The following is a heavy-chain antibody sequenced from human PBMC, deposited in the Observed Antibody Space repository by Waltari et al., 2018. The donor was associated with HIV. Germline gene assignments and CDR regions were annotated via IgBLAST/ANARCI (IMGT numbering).Heavy chain of an antibody. J-gene: IGHJ4*02. D-gene: IGHD4-17*01. CDR3: ARTNPTVTVPFDY. CDR1: GGSFSGYY. Sequence: QVQLQQWGAGMLKPSETLSLTCAVYGGSFSGYYWSWNRQPPGKGLEWIGEINHSGSTNYNPSLKSRVTISVDTSKNQFSLKLSSVTAADTAVYYCARTNPTVTVPFDYWGQGTLVTVSS. V-gene: IGHV4-34*01. CDR2: INHSGST.